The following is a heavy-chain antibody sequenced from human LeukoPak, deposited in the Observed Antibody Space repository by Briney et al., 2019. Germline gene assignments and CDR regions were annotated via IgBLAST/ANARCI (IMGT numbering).Heavy chain of an antibody. CDR3: AKGPSGFFDY. CDR1: GFTFSSYA. CDR2: IRGSGGST. J-gene: IGHJ4*02. D-gene: IGHD3-10*01. Sequence: PGGSLRLSCASSGFTFSSYAISWVRQAPGKGLEWVSAIRGSGGSTYYADSVKGRLTISRDNSKNPLYLQMNRLRAEETAVYYCAKGPSGFFDYWGQGTLVTVPS. V-gene: IGHV3-23*01.